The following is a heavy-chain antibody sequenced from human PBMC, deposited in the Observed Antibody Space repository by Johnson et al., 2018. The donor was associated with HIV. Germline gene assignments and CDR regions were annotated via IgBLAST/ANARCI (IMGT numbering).Heavy chain of an antibody. CDR3: AKAWELLGRRAALDI. CDR1: GFTFSDHW. Sequence: EVQLVESGGGLVQPGGSLRASCAASGFTFSDHWMQWVRQAPGKGLVWVSRINGDGSRLTYADSVKGRFTISRDNSKNTLYLQMNSLRAEDTAVYYCAKAWELLGRRAALDIWGQGTMVTVSS. V-gene: IGHV3-74*02. J-gene: IGHJ3*02. CDR2: INGDGSRL. D-gene: IGHD1-26*01.